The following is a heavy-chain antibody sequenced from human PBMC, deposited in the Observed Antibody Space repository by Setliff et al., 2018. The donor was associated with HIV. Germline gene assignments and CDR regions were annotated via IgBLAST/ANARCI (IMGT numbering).Heavy chain of an antibody. J-gene: IGHJ3*02. CDR1: GYTFTGYY. CDR3: ARPGYYDSSGPYAFDI. Sequence: GASVKVSCKASGYTFTGYYMHWVRQAPGQGLEWMGRINPNSGGTNYAQKFQGRVTMTRDTSISTAYMELSRLRSDYTAVYYCARPGYYDSSGPYAFDIWGQGTMVTVSS. CDR2: INPNSGGT. V-gene: IGHV1-2*06. D-gene: IGHD3-22*01.